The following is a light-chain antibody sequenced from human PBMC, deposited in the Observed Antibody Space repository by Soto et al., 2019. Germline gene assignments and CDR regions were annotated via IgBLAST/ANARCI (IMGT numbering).Light chain of an antibody. J-gene: IGLJ3*02. Sequence: QSALTQPASVSGSPGQSITIRCTGISSDVGSSDLVSWYQQHPGRAPKLMIYEASKRPSGVSNRFSGSKSGNTASLTISGLQAEDEADYYCCSYSGSITWVFGGGTKLTVL. CDR2: EAS. V-gene: IGLV2-23*01. CDR3: CSYSGSITWV. CDR1: SSDVGSSDL.